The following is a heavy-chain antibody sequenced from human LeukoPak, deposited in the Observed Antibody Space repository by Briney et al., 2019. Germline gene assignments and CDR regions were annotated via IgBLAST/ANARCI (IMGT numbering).Heavy chain of an antibody. D-gene: IGHD6-13*01. CDR3: ARGARRSSSWYSPYYYYMDV. Sequence: ASVKVSCKASGYTFTSYDINWVRQATGQGLEWMGWMNPNSGNTGYAQKFQGRVTITRNTSISTAYVELSSLRSEDTAVYYCARGARRSSSWYSPYYYYMDVWGKGTTVTVSS. V-gene: IGHV1-8*03. CDR1: GYTFTSYD. CDR2: MNPNSGNT. J-gene: IGHJ6*03.